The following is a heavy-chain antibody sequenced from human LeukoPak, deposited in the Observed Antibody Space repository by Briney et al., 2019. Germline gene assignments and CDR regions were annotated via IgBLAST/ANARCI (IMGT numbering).Heavy chain of an antibody. CDR1: GFTFSGSA. CDR3: KGSTSWTNSYYYYMDV. V-gene: IGHV3-73*01. CDR2: IRSKANSYAT. D-gene: IGHD2-2*01. Sequence: QPGGSLKLSCAASGFTFSGSAMPWVRQASGKGLEWVGRIRSKANSYATAYAASAKGRFTISRDDSKNTAYLQMNSLKTEDTAVYYCKGSTSWTNSYYYYMDVWGKGTTVTVSS. J-gene: IGHJ6*03.